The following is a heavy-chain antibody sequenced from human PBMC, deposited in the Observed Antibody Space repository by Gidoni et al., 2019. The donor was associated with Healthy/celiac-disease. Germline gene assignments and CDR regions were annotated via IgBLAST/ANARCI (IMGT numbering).Heavy chain of an antibody. Sequence: QVQLQESGPGLVKPSETLSLPCTVPGGSISSYYWSWIRQPPGKGLEWSGYIYYSGSTNYNPSLKSRVTISVDTSKNQFSLKLSSVTAADTAVYYCARVPKDCSGGSCSIDYWGQGTLVTVSS. V-gene: IGHV4-59*01. CDR3: ARVPKDCSGGSCSIDY. D-gene: IGHD2-15*01. CDR2: IYYSGST. CDR1: GGSISSYY. J-gene: IGHJ4*02.